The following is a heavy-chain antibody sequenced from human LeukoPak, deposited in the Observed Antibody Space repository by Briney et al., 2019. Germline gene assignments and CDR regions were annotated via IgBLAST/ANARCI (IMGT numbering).Heavy chain of an antibody. Sequence: EASVKVSCKASGYTFTSYGISWVRQAPGQGLEWMGWISAYNGNTNYAQKLQGRVTMTTDTSTSTAYMELRSLRSDATAVYYCARDIRGSGGNNCCDPWGQGTLVTVSS. J-gene: IGHJ5*02. V-gene: IGHV1-18*01. CDR2: ISAYNGNT. CDR1: GYTFTSYG. CDR3: ARDIRGSGGNNCCDP. D-gene: IGHD3-10*01.